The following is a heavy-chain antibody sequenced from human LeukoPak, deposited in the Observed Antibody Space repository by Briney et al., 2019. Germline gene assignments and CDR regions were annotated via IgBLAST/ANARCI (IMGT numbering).Heavy chain of an antibody. Sequence: PSETLSLTCAVYGRSFSDYYWTWIRQPPGKGLEWIGYIYYSGSTNYNPSLKSRVTISVDTSKNQFSLKLSSVTAADTAVYYCARTTVIATFDYWGQGTLVTVSS. CDR1: GRSFSDYY. D-gene: IGHD3-22*01. CDR3: ARTTVIATFDY. CDR2: IYYSGST. V-gene: IGHV4-59*01. J-gene: IGHJ4*02.